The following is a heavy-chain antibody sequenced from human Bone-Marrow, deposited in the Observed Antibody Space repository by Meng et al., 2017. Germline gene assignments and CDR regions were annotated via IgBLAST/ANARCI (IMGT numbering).Heavy chain of an antibody. CDR2: ISSGGSTT. V-gene: IGHV3-74*03. CDR3: AREGASVVSLQY. J-gene: IGHJ4*02. Sequence: GGSLRLSCIASGFTFSNSWMHWVRQAPGKGLVWVSRISSGGSTTTYSDSVKGRFTISRDNAKNTLYLQMHTLRGDDTAVYYCAREGASVVSLQYWGQGTLVTVSS. CDR1: GFTFSNSW. D-gene: IGHD4-23*01.